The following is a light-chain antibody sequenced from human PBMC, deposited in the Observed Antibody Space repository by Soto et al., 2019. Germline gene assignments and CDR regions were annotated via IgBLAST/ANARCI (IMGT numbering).Light chain of an antibody. J-gene: IGLJ3*02. CDR1: NSDVGRYNS. V-gene: IGLV2-11*01. CDR2: AVR. CDR3: FSYTANDNWV. Sequence: QSALTQPHSVSGSPGQSVTISCTGTNSDVGRYNSVSWYQQLPGKAPKIIISAVRQRPSGVPDRFSGSKSGNTASLTISGLEADDEADYFCFSYTANDNWVFGVGTKLTVL.